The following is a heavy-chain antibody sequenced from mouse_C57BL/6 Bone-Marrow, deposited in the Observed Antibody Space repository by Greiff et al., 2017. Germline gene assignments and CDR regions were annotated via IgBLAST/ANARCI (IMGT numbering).Heavy chain of an antibody. CDR3: ARARDYCGSGPYAMDY. CDR1: GYTFTSYG. Sequence: QVQLQQSGAELARPGASVKLSCKASGYTFTSYGISWVKQRPGQGLEWIGEIYPRSGNTYYNEKFKGKATLTADKSSSTAYMELSSLTSEDSAVYDEARARDYCGSGPYAMDYWGQGTSTTVSS. V-gene: IGHV1-81*01. CDR2: IYPRSGNT. D-gene: IGHD1-1*01. J-gene: IGHJ4*01.